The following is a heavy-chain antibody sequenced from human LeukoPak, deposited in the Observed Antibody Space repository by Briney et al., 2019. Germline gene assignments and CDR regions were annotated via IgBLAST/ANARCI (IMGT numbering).Heavy chain of an antibody. CDR1: GFTVSSNY. J-gene: IGHJ4*02. V-gene: IGHV3-66*01. CDR3: ARDGAVLTGYYGY. Sequence: GGSLRLSCAASGFTVSSNYLSWVRQAPGKGLEWVSSIYSGGSTYYADSVTGRFTISRDNSKNTLYLQMNSLRAEDTAVYYCARDGAVLTGYYGYWGQGTLVTVSS. CDR2: IYSGGST. D-gene: IGHD3-9*01.